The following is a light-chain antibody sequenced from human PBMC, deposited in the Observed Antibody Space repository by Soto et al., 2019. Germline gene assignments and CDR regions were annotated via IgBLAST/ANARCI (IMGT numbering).Light chain of an antibody. CDR2: DAS. CDR1: QSVSSY. V-gene: IGKV3-11*01. J-gene: IGKJ2*01. CDR3: QQRSNWPPKYT. Sequence: EIVLTQSPATLSLSPGEKATLSCRASQSVSSYLAWYQQKPGQAPRLLIFDASNRATGIPARFSGSGSGTDFRLTISSLEPEDFAVYDCQQRSNWPPKYTFGQGTKLEIK.